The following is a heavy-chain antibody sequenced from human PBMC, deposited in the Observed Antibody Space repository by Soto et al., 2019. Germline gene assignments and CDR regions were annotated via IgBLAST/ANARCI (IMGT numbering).Heavy chain of an antibody. V-gene: IGHV1-69*01. CDR2: IIPIFGTA. D-gene: IGHD3-9*01. CDR3: ARVEVEDDILTGPVHWFDP. CDR1: RVTYRSKA. J-gene: IGHJ5*02. Sequence: ACSKAPRVTYRSKAPWSPQQYTGQGLEWMGGIIPIFGTANYAQKFQGRVTITADESTSTAYMELSSLRSEDTAVYYCARVEVEDDILTGPVHWFDPWGQGTLLTVSS.